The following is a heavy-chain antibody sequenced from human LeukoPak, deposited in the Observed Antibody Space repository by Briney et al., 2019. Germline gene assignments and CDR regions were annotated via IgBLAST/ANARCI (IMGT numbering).Heavy chain of an antibody. CDR2: ISGNGDNT. V-gene: IGHV3-64*01. CDR1: GFTFSSYA. Sequence: PGGSLRLSCAVSGFTFSSYAMHWVRQAPGKGLEYGSAISGNGDNTYYANSVKGRFTISRDNSKNTLYLQMGSLRPEDMAVYYCVRDVSSGWSYYFDYWGQGTLVTVSS. J-gene: IGHJ4*02. D-gene: IGHD6-19*01. CDR3: VRDVSSGWSYYFDY.